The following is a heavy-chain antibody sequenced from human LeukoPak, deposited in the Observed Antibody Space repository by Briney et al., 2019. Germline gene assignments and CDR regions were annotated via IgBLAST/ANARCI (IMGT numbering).Heavy chain of an antibody. J-gene: IGHJ5*02. D-gene: IGHD6-13*01. Sequence: SETLSLTCAVYGGSFSGYYWSWIRQPPRKGLEWIGEINHSGSTNYNPSLKSRVTISVDKSKNQFSLKLSSVTAADTAVYYCARSPDPGIAAAGTWGWFDPWGQGTLVTVSS. CDR3: ARSPDPGIAAAGTWGWFDP. V-gene: IGHV4-34*01. CDR1: GGSFSGYY. CDR2: INHSGST.